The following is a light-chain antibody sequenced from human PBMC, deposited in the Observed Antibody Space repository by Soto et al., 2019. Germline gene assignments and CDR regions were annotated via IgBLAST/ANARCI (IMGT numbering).Light chain of an antibody. V-gene: IGLV2-14*01. Sequence: QSALTQPASVSGSPGQSITISCTGTSGDVGGSKYVAWYQHHPGKAPRLLISEVSNRPSGVSNRFSGSKSGNTASLTVSGLQPADEADYYCSSRTSSSTYVFGTGTKLTVL. CDR1: SGDVGGSKY. J-gene: IGLJ1*01. CDR2: EVS. CDR3: SSRTSSSTYV.